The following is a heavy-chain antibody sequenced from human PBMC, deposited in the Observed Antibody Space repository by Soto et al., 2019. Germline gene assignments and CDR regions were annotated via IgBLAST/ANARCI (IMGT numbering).Heavy chain of an antibody. CDR2: IYPGDSDT. J-gene: IGHJ6*02. V-gene: IGHV5-51*01. Sequence: GESLKISCKGSGYSFTSYWIGWVRQMPGKGLEWMGIIYPGDSDTRYSPSFQGQVTISAEKSISTAYLQWSSLKASDTAMYYCARGGSTEGYYYYYYGMDVWGQGTTVTVSS. CDR1: GYSFTSYW. CDR3: ARGGSTEGYYYYYYGMDV.